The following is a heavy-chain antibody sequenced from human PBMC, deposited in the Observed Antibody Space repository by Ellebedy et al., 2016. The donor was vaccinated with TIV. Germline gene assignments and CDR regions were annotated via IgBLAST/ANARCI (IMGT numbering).Heavy chain of an antibody. Sequence: PGGSLRLSCEASGFTFSNYWMTWVRQAPGKGPECVANIKQDGSEKYYVDSVKGRFTISRDNAKNSLYLQMNSLRAEDTAVYFCARSRGVSYWGQGTLVTVSS. V-gene: IGHV3-7*03. CDR1: GFTFSNYW. J-gene: IGHJ4*02. D-gene: IGHD2-8*01. CDR2: IKQDGSEK. CDR3: ARSRGVSY.